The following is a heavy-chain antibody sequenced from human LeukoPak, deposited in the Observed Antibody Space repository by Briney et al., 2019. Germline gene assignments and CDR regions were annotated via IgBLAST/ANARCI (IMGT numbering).Heavy chain of an antibody. Sequence: GGSLRLSCVASAFAFSNYALHWVRQAPGKGLQYVSGIGNGGSIDYANSVKGRFTISRDNSKNTLYLQMGSLRPEDMAVYYCARDFRYGSGFDYWGQGTLVTVSS. D-gene: IGHD5-18*01. CDR3: ARDFRYGSGFDY. CDR2: IGNGGSI. CDR1: AFAFSNYA. V-gene: IGHV3-64*01. J-gene: IGHJ4*02.